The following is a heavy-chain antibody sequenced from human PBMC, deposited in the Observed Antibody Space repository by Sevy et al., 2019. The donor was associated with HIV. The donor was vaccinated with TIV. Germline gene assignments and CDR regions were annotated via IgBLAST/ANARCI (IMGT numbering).Heavy chain of an antibody. CDR1: GFTFSSYS. Sequence: GGSLRLSCAASGFTFSSYSMNWVRQAPGKGLEWFSSISSSSSYIYYADSVKGRFTISRDNAKNSLYLQMNSLRAEDTAVYYCVRARTKWGWAFDIWGQGTMVTVSS. J-gene: IGHJ3*02. V-gene: IGHV3-21*01. D-gene: IGHD7-27*01. CDR2: ISSSSSYI. CDR3: VRARTKWGWAFDI.